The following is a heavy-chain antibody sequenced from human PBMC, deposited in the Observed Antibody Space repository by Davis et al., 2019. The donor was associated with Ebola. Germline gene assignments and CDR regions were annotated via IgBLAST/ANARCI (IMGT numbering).Heavy chain of an antibody. Sequence: AASVKVSCKASGYTFTNYGITWVRQAPGHGLDSMRSINPHNGNTNYAQNVQGRVIMTSDTATTTAYMEVGSLRSEDTAVYYCERAQFPTTSDHWGQGTLVTVSS. V-gene: IGHV1-18*04. D-gene: IGHD1-1*01. CDR3: ERAQFPTTSDH. CDR1: GYTFTNYG. CDR2: INPHNGNT. J-gene: IGHJ4*02.